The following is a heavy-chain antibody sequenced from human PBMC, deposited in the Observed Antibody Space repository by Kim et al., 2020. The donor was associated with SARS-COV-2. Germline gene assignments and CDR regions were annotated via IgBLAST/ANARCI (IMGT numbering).Heavy chain of an antibody. Sequence: DKHYMESVRGRFTISRDNAKNSLFLQMDSLGAEDAALYYCARGGSYSFEYWSQGTLVTVSS. J-gene: IGHJ4*02. CDR3: ARGGSYSFEY. D-gene: IGHD6-13*01. CDR2: DK. V-gene: IGHV3-7*01.